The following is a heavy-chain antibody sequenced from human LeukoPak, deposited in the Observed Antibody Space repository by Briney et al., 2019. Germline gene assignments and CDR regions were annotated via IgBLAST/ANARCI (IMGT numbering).Heavy chain of an antibody. CDR3: ARDLGIVVVPAAEGWFDP. J-gene: IGHJ5*02. D-gene: IGHD2-2*03. CDR2: IYYSGST. Sequence: SETLSLTCSVSGFSISNGYYWGWIRQPPGKGLEWIGNIYYSGSTYYNPSLKSRLTISIDTSKNQFSLKLSSVTAADTAVYYCARDLGIVVVPAAEGWFDPWGQGTLVTVSS. CDR1: GFSISNGYY. V-gene: IGHV4-38-2*02.